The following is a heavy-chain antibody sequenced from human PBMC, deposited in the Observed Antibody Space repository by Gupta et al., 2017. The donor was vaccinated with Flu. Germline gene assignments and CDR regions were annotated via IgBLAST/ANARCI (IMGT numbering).Heavy chain of an antibody. CDR1: GGSISSGGYY. Sequence: QVQLQESGPGLVKLSQTLSLTCTVSGGSISSGGYYLSWIRQHPGKGLEWIGYIYYSGSTYYNPSLKSRVTISVDTSKNQFSLKLSSVTAADTAVYYCARVAVAGKIYNWFDPWGQGTLVTVSA. D-gene: IGHD6-19*01. CDR2: IYYSGST. CDR3: ARVAVAGKIYNWFDP. J-gene: IGHJ5*02. V-gene: IGHV4-31*03.